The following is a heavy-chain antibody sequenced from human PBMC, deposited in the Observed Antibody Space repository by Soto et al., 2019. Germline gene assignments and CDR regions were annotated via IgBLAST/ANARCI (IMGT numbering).Heavy chain of an antibody. D-gene: IGHD1-26*01. CDR1: GFTFSRTY. CDR2: IYSGGTT. CDR3: ARDFSGSSDAFAI. V-gene: IGHV3-66*01. Sequence: PGGAMRVSCAASGFTFSRTYMSWGRQAPGKGLEWVSLIYSGGTTYYADSVKGRFTISRDNSKNTLYLQMDSLRAEDTAVYYCARDFSGSSDAFAIWGQGTMVTVSS. J-gene: IGHJ3*02.